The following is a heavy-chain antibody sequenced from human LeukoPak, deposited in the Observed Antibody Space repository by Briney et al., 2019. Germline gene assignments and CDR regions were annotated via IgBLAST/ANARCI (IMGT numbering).Heavy chain of an antibody. V-gene: IGHV4-59*08. CDR3: AKHRGGYGYGVFNY. Sequence: SETLSLTCTVSGGSISSYYWSWIRQPPGKGLEWIGYIYYSGSTNYNPSLKSRVTISVDTSKNQFSLKLSSVTAADTAVYYCAKHRGGYGYGVFNYGGQEPLVTVPS. D-gene: IGHD5-18*01. J-gene: IGHJ4*02. CDR1: GGSISSYY. CDR2: IYYSGST.